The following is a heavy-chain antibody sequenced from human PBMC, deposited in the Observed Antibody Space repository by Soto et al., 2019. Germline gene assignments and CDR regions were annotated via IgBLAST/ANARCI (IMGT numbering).Heavy chain of an antibody. J-gene: IGHJ6*02. CDR2: IYYSGST. CDR3: ARGTTVQHWDCGMDV. CDR1: GGSISSYY. Sequence: SETLSLTCTVSGGSISSYYWSWIRQPPGKGLEWIGYIYYSGSTNYNPSLKSRVTISVDTSKNQFSLKLSSVTAADTAVYYCARGTTVQHWDCGMDVWGQGTTVTVSS. V-gene: IGHV4-59*01. D-gene: IGHD4-4*01.